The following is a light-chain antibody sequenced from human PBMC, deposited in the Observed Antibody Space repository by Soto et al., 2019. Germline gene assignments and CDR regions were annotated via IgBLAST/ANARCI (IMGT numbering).Light chain of an antibody. CDR1: QTISNT. J-gene: IGKJ1*01. Sequence: EVVMTQSPATLSVSPGDKVSLSCSANQTISNTLAWYQQKPGQAPRLLIHDASTRATGIPARFSGSGSGTEFTLTISSLQSEDSAVYYCQQYDNWPPSTFGQGTKVDI. V-gene: IGKV3-15*01. CDR2: DAS. CDR3: QQYDNWPPST.